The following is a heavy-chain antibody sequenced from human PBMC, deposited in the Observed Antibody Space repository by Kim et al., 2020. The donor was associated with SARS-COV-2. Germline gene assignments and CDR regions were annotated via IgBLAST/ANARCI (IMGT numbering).Heavy chain of an antibody. D-gene: IGHD2-2*02. Sequence: GGSLRLSCEASGFTFSSHGMNWVRQAPGKGLEWVAVISYDASNKYYGDSVKGRFTISRDDSKNTLYLQMNSLRPEDTAVYYCAKSAGAAALYREIDYWGQGTLVTVSS. J-gene: IGHJ4*02. CDR3: AKSAGAAALYREIDY. V-gene: IGHV3-30*18. CDR2: ISYDASNK. CDR1: GFTFSSHG.